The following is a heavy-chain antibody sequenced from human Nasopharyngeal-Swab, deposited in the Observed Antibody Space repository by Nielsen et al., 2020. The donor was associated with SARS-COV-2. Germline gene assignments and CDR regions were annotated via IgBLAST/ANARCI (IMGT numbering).Heavy chain of an antibody. D-gene: IGHD3-22*01. Sequence: GESLKISCSASGFIFKNYAMNWVRQAPGRGLEWVSAISGADDSTKYADSVKGRFTISRDNSKNTLYLQMNSLRAEDTAVYYCAKDSSGYPLFDYWGQGTLVTVSS. CDR2: ISGADDST. V-gene: IGHV3-23*01. CDR3: AKDSSGYPLFDY. J-gene: IGHJ4*02. CDR1: GFIFKNYA.